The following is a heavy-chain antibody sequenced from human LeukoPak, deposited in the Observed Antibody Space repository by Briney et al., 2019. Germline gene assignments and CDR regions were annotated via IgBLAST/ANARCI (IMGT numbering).Heavy chain of an antibody. V-gene: IGHV3-11*01. CDR2: ISSSGSTI. CDR1: GFTFSDYY. J-gene: IGHJ4*02. CDR3: ARDVWGSYPPKDFDY. D-gene: IGHD3-16*02. Sequence: PGGSLRLSCAASGFTFSDYYMSWIRQAAGKGLEWVSYISSSGSTIYYADSVKGRFTISRDNAKNSLYLQMNSLRAEDTAVYYCARDVWGSYPPKDFDYWGQGTLVTVSS.